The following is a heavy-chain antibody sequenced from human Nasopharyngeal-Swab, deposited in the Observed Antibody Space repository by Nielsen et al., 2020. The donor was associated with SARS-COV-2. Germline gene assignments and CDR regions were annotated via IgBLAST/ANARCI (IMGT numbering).Heavy chain of an antibody. V-gene: IGHV3-30*03. D-gene: IGHD2-15*01. CDR1: GFTFSSYG. CDR2: ISYDGSEK. J-gene: IGHJ6*03. Sequence: GGSLRLSCAASGFTFSSYGMHWVRQAPGKGLEWVAVISYDGSEKYYVDSVKGRFTISRDNAKNSLYLQMNSLRAEDTAVYYCARPLRYCSGGSCYSGWDYYYYYYMDVWGKGTTVTVSS. CDR3: ARPLRYCSGGSCYSGWDYYYYYYMDV.